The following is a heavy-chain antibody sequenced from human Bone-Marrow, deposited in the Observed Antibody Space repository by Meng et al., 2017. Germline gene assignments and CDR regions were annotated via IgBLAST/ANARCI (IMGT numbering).Heavy chain of an antibody. D-gene: IGHD3-9*01. CDR1: GGSISSYY. CDR3: AREGDSSHYDILTGSHYYFDY. CDR2: IYYSGST. J-gene: IGHJ4*02. V-gene: IGHV4-59*12. Sequence: SETLSLTCTVSGGSISSYYWSWIRQPPGKGLEWIGYIYYSGSTNYNPPLKSRVTMSVDTSKNQFSLKLSSVTAADTAVYYCAREGDSSHYDILTGSHYYFDYWGQGTLVTVSS.